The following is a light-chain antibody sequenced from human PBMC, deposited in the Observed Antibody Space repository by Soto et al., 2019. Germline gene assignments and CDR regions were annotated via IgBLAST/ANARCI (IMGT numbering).Light chain of an antibody. CDR3: QQYGSSTSWT. CDR2: VAS. J-gene: IGKJ1*01. CDR1: QSVSSSY. V-gene: IGKV3-20*01. Sequence: EIELTQSPGTLSLPPGERATLSCRASQSVSSSYLAWYQQKPRQAPRLLIYVASSRATGIPDRFSGSGLGTDFTLTISRLEPEDFAVCYCQQYGSSTSWTFGQGTKVDIK.